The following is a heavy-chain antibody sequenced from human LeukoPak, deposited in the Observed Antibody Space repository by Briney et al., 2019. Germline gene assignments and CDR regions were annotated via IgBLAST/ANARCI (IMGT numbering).Heavy chain of an antibody. CDR3: ARDSGELDY. CDR2: IWYDGSNK. CDR1: GFTFSDYG. J-gene: IGHJ4*02. Sequence: GGSLRLSCTASGFTFSDYGMHWVRQPPGKGLEWVAIIWYDGSNKKYEDSVRGRFTISRDNAKNSLYLQVDSLRVEDTAVYYCARDSGELDYWGQGTLVTVSS. D-gene: IGHD3-10*01. V-gene: IGHV3-33*01.